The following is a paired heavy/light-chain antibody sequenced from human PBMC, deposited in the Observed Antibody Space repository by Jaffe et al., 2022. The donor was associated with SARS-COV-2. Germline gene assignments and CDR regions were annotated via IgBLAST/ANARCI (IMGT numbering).Light chain of an antibody. CDR1: QSLLHSDGKTY. V-gene: IGKV2D-29*01. Sequence: DIVMTQTPLSLSVTPGQPASISCKSSQSLLHSDGKTYLYWYLQKPGQPPQLLIYEVSNRFSGVPDRFSGSGSGTDFTLKISRVEAEDVGVYYCMQSIQLPPAFGQGTKVEIK. CDR2: EVS. CDR3: MQSIQLPPA. J-gene: IGKJ1*01.
Heavy chain of an antibody. Sequence: QVQLVQSGAEVKKPGSSVKVSCKASGGTFSSYAISWVRQAPGQGLEWMGGIIPIFGTANYAQKFQGRVTITADESTSTAYMELSSLRSEDTAVYYCASEDLVVGSRGLYYYYMDVWGKGTTVTVSS. CDR3: ASEDLVVGSRGLYYYYMDV. D-gene: IGHD5-12*01. J-gene: IGHJ6*03. V-gene: IGHV1-69*01. CDR2: IIPIFGTA. CDR1: GGTFSSYA.